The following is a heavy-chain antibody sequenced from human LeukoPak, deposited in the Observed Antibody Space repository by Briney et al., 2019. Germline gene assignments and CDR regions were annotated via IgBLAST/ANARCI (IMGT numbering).Heavy chain of an antibody. CDR2: ISYDGSNK. Sequence: GRSLRLSCAASGFTLSSYAMHWVRQAPGKGLEWVAVISYDGSNKYYADSVKGRFTISRDNSKNTLYLQLNSLRAKDTAVYYCASTERNYFDYWGQGTLVTVSS. D-gene: IGHD2-8*02. CDR1: GFTLSSYA. CDR3: ASTERNYFDY. V-gene: IGHV3-30*04. J-gene: IGHJ4*02.